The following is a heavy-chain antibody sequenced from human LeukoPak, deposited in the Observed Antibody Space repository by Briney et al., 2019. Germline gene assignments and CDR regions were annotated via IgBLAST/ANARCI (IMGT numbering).Heavy chain of an antibody. V-gene: IGHV5-51*01. CDR1: GSIFTSYW. D-gene: IGHD6-19*01. CDR2: IYPGDSDT. CDR3: ARPGYSSGWYGYYFDY. Sequence: GESLQISCKGSGSIFTSYWIGWVRQAPGKGLEWMGIIYPGDSDTRYSPSFQGQVTISADKSISTAYLQWSSLKASDTAMYYCARPGYSSGWYGYYFDYWGQGTLVTVSS. J-gene: IGHJ4*02.